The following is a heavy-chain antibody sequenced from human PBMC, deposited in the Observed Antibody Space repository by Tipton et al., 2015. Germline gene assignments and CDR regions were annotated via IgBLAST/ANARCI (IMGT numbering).Heavy chain of an antibody. Sequence: SLRLSCAASGFTFSSYWMHWVRQAPGKGLVWVSRVNSDGSSTSYAESVKGRFTIPRDNAKNTLYLQMNSLRAEDTAVYYCVISMITFGGHWGQGTLVTVSS. V-gene: IGHV3-74*01. CDR1: GFTFSSYW. J-gene: IGHJ4*02. CDR3: VISMITFGGH. D-gene: IGHD3-16*01. CDR2: VNSDGSST.